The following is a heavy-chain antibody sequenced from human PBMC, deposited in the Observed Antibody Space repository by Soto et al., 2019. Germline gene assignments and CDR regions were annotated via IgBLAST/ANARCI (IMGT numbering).Heavy chain of an antibody. V-gene: IGHV3-7*05. Sequence: GSLRLSCAASGFTFSSYWMSWVRQAPGKGLEWVANIKQDGSEKYYVDSVKGRFTISRDNAKNSLYLQMNSLRAEDTAVYYCATLNWVVVVPAADHYGMDVWGQGTTVTVSS. CDR3: ATLNWVVVVPAADHYGMDV. CDR2: IKQDGSEK. CDR1: GFTFSSYW. J-gene: IGHJ6*02. D-gene: IGHD2-2*01.